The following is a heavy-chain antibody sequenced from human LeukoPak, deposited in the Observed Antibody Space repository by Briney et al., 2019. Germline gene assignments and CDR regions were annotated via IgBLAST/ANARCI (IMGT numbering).Heavy chain of an antibody. V-gene: IGHV4-4*07. CDR3: ALWFGELSYYYYGMDV. CDR1: GGSISSYY. D-gene: IGHD3-10*01. Sequence: SETLSLTCTVSGGSISSYYWSWIRQPAGKGLEWIGRIYTSGSTNYNPSLKSRVTMSVDTSKNQFSLKLSSVTAADTAVYYCALWFGELSYYYYGMDVWGQGTTVTVSS. CDR2: IYTSGST. J-gene: IGHJ6*02.